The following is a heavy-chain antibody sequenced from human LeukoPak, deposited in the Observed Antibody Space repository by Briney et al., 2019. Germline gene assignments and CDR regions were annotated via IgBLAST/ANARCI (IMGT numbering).Heavy chain of an antibody. CDR3: ASGVNYYDSSDYYRPLDY. J-gene: IGHJ4*02. CDR2: INPSGGST. Sequence: ASVKVSCKASGYTFTSYYLHWVRQAPGQGPEWMGIINPSGGSTSYAQKFQGRVIMTRDTSTGTVYMELSSLRSEDTAVYYCASGVNYYDSSDYYRPLDYWGQGTLVTVSS. V-gene: IGHV1-46*01. D-gene: IGHD3-22*01. CDR1: GYTFTSYY.